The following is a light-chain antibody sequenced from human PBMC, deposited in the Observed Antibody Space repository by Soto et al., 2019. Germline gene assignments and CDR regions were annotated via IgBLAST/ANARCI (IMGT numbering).Light chain of an antibody. V-gene: IGLV2-14*03. CDR1: SSDVGGYNY. J-gene: IGLJ1*01. CDR2: DVS. Sequence: QSVLTQPASVSGSPGQSIAISCTGTSSDVGGYNYVSWYQHHPGKAPTVMIYDVSNRPSGVSDRFSGSKSGNTAPLTISGLQADDEADYYCSSYTSSSTYVFGNGTKVTVL. CDR3: SSYTSSSTYV.